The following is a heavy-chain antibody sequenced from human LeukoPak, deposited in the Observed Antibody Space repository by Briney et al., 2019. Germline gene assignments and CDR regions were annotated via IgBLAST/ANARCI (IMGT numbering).Heavy chain of an antibody. D-gene: IGHD5-12*01. J-gene: IGHJ4*02. CDR3: ARESQDIVATITNKLSYYCDY. Sequence: PGGSLRLSCAASGFTFSTYNMNWVRQAPGKGLEWVAVISSDGSNKYYADSVKGRFTISRDNSKNTLYLQMNTLRAEDTAVYYCARESQDIVATITNKLSYYCDYWGQGTLVTVSS. CDR1: GFTFSTYN. V-gene: IGHV3-30-3*01. CDR2: ISSDGSNK.